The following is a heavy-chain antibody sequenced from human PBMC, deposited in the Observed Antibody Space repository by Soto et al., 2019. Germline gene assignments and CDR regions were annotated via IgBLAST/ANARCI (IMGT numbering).Heavy chain of an antibody. CDR2: IQSSGST. D-gene: IGHD2-21*01. Sequence: QVQLQESGSGLVKPSETLSLTCTVSGGSISNYYWSWSLQLPGKGLEWIGYIQSSGSTNYNPSLKSRVTISVETSKNQSSLDLRSVTAADTAVYYCARDRRLFNPWGPGTLVTVSS. CDR1: GGSISNYY. J-gene: IGHJ5*02. V-gene: IGHV4-59*01. CDR3: ARDRRLFNP.